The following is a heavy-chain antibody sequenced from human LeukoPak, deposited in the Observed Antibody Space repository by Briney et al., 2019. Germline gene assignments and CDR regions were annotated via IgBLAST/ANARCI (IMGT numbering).Heavy chain of an antibody. D-gene: IGHD3-16*01. CDR1: GGSFNDYY. Sequence: SETLSLTCAVYGGSFNDYYWTWIRQPPGKGLEWIGEINHRGYTNYNPSLESRVTISVDKSKKQFPLNLWSATAADTAVYYCARAWGPTGPLPNYWGRGALVTVSS. V-gene: IGHV4-34*01. J-gene: IGHJ4*02. CDR3: ARAWGPTGPLPNY. CDR2: INHRGYT.